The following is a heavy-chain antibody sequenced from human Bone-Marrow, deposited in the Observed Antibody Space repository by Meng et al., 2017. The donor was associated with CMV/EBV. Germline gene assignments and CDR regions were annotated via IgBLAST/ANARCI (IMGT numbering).Heavy chain of an antibody. CDR2: ISSSSSYI. D-gene: IGHD6-19*01. CDR1: GFTFGSYG. V-gene: IGHV3-21*01. CDR3: ARDFRSGWYYYGMDV. Sequence: GESLKISCAASGFTFGSYGFHWVRQAPGKGLEWVSSISSSSSYIYYADSVKGRFTISRDNAKNSLYLQMNSLRAEDTAVYYCARDFRSGWYYYGMDVWGQGPTVTFYS. J-gene: IGHJ6*02.